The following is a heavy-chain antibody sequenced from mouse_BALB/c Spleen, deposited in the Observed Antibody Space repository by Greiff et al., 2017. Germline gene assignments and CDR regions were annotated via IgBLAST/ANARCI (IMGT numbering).Heavy chain of an antibody. D-gene: IGHD2-10*02. V-gene: IGHV1-80*01. CDR3: ARGGGYGNYGWYFDV. CDR2: IYPGDGDT. CDR1: GYAFSSYW. Sequence: VQLQQSGAELVRPGSSVKISCKASGYAFSSYWMNWVKQRPGQGLEWIGQIYPGDGDTNYNGKFKGKATLTADKSSSTAYMQLSSLTSEDSAVYFCARGGGYGNYGWYFDVWGAGTTVTVSS. J-gene: IGHJ1*01.